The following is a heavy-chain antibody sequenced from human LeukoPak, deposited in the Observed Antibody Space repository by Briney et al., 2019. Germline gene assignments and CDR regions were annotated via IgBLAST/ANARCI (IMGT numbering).Heavy chain of an antibody. J-gene: IGHJ5*02. D-gene: IGHD6-13*01. Sequence: SETLSLTCTVSGGSISSYYWSWIRQPAGKGLEWIGYIYYSGSTNYNPSLKSRVTISVDTSKNQFSLRLTSVTAADTAVYYCAREEPGIAAAGTGWFDPWGQGTLVTVSS. V-gene: IGHV4-59*01. CDR3: AREEPGIAAAGTGWFDP. CDR1: GGSISSYY. CDR2: IYYSGST.